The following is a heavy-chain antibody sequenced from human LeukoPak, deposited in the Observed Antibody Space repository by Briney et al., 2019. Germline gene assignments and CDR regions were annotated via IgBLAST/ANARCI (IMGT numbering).Heavy chain of an antibody. CDR2: IYYSGST. CDR1: GGSISSYY. CDR3: VRGKDF. Sequence: SETLSLTCTVSGGSISSYYWSWIRQPPGKGLEWIGHIYYSGSTNYNPSLKSRVSISVDTSRNQFSLNLTSVTAADMAVYYCVRGKDFWGQGTLVTVSS. V-gene: IGHV4-59*01. J-gene: IGHJ4*02.